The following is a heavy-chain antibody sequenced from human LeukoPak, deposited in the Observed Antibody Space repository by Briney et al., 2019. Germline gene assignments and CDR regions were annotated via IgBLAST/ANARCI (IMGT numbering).Heavy chain of an antibody. V-gene: IGHV1-2*02. Sequence: ASVKVSCEASGYTFTGYYMHWVRQAPGQGLEWMGWINPNSGGTNYAQKFQGRVTMTRDTSISTAYMELSRLRSDDTAVYYCARDGMDSYDSSGYYPIDYWGQGTLVTVSS. D-gene: IGHD3-22*01. CDR2: INPNSGGT. CDR3: ARDGMDSYDSSGYYPIDY. CDR1: GYTFTGYY. J-gene: IGHJ4*02.